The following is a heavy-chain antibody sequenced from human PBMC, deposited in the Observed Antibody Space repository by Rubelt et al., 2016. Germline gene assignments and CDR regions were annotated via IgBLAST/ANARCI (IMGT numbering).Heavy chain of an antibody. Sequence: QVQLVQSGAEVKKPGASVKVSCKASGYTFTGYYMHWVRQAPGKGLEWMGWINPNSGGTNFAREFGGRVTMTRETSISTAYMGRSRLGPDDTAVYYCARSSGDAFDIWGQGTMVTVSS. J-gene: IGHJ3*02. D-gene: IGHD2-15*01. CDR3: ARSSGDAFDI. V-gene: IGHV1-2*02. CDR2: INPNSGGT. CDR1: GYTFTGYY.